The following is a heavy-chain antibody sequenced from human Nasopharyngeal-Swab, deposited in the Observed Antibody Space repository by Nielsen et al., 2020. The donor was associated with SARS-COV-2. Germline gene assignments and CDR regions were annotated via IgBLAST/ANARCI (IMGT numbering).Heavy chain of an antibody. Sequence: VRQAPGKGLVWVSRINSDGSTTMYADSVKGRFTISRDNAKDMLYLQMNSLRAEDTAVYYCAGVPFYSSGWYGVDYFDYWGQGTLVTVSS. V-gene: IGHV3-74*03. CDR3: AGVPFYSSGWYGVDYFDY. D-gene: IGHD6-19*01. CDR2: INSDGSTT. J-gene: IGHJ4*02.